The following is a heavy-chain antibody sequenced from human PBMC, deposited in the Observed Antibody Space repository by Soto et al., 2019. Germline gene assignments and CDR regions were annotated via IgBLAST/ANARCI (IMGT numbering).Heavy chain of an antibody. Sequence: ASVKVSCKASGGTLSRYSISWVRVAPGQGLEWMGGIIPVFGTPKYAQKFQGRVAITADESTSTAYMELRSLRSEDTAVYYCARVSDCSGGGCYSSFDYWGQGTLVTVSS. CDR3: ARVSDCSGGGCYSSFDY. D-gene: IGHD2-15*01. CDR2: IIPVFGTP. J-gene: IGHJ4*02. CDR1: GGTLSRYS. V-gene: IGHV1-69*13.